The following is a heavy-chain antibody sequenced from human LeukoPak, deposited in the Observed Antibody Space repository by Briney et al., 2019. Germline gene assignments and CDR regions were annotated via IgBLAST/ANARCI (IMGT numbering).Heavy chain of an antibody. Sequence: ESLKISFKGSGYSYINYWIAWVRQMPGKGLEWMGIIYPDDSDTRYSPSFQGQVAISADKSISTAYLQWSSLRASDTAMYYCAKIWLRALDMWGQGTMVTVSS. CDR2: IYPDDSDT. CDR1: GYSYINYW. J-gene: IGHJ3*02. V-gene: IGHV5-51*01. CDR3: AKIWLRALDM. D-gene: IGHD3-16*01.